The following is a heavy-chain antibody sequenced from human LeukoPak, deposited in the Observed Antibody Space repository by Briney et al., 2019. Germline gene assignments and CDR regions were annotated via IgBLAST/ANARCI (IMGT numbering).Heavy chain of an antibody. CDR1: GGTFSSYA. V-gene: IGHV1-69*04. CDR3: ARGGDDYGGNQRVGWVVTRGSGFDY. D-gene: IGHD4-23*01. Sequence: GASVKVSCKASGGTFSSYAISWVRQAPGQGLEWMGRTIPILGIANYAQKFQGRVTITADKSTSTAYMELSSLRSEDTAVYYCARGGDDYGGNQRVGWVVTRGSGFDYWGQGTLVTVSS. CDR2: TIPILGIA. J-gene: IGHJ4*02.